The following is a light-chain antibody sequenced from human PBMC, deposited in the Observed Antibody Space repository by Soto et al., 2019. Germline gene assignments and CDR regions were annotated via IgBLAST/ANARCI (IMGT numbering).Light chain of an antibody. Sequence: QSALTQPASVSGSPGQSITISCTGTSSDVGGHDTVCWYQQHPGKVPKLLIYEVSDRPSGVSNRFSGSKSGNTASLTISGLQAEDEADYYCSSYTSTKVLFGGGTKLTVL. CDR3: SSYTSTKVL. CDR1: SSDVGGHDT. J-gene: IGLJ2*01. CDR2: EVS. V-gene: IGLV2-14*01.